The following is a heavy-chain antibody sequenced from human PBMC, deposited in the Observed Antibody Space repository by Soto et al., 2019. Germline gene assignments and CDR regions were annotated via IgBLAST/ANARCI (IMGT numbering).Heavy chain of an antibody. CDR1: GYTFTSYG. CDR3: ARALSPADY. CDR2: ISAYNGNT. V-gene: IGHV1-18*01. Sequence: QVQLVQSGAGVKKPGASVKVSCKASGYTFTSYGISWVRQAPGQGLEWMGWISAYNGNTNYARKLQGRVTMHTDTSTSTAYMELRSLRSADTAVSYCARALSPADYWGPGTLVTASS. J-gene: IGHJ4*02.